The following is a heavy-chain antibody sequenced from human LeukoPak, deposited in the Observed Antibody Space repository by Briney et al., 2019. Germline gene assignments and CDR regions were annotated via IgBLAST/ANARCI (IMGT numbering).Heavy chain of an antibody. D-gene: IGHD2-21*02. V-gene: IGHV4-39*01. CDR3: ASGVWALS. CDR2: IYSSGST. Sequence: PSETLSLTCTVSGDSLTSNRYSWGWIRQPPGKGLKWIGAIYSSGSTYYNPSLQSRVTISVETSKNQFSLRLSSVTAADTAVYYCASGVWALSWGQGTLVTVSS. J-gene: IGHJ5*02. CDR1: GDSLTSNRYS.